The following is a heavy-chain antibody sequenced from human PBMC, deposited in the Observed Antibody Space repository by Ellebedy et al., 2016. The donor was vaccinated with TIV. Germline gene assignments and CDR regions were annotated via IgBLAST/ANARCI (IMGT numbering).Heavy chain of an antibody. J-gene: IGHJ6*02. V-gene: IGHV5-10-1*01. D-gene: IGHD3-10*01. Sequence: PGGSLRLSCKASGYSFSTYWITWVPQMPGKGLELMGKIDPTDSYTTYSPSFQGLVTISAAESASTAYLQWPSLKASDSATYYCSRHRGYVMDVWGQGTTVTVSS. CDR2: IDPTDSYT. CDR3: SRHRGYVMDV. CDR1: GYSFSTYW.